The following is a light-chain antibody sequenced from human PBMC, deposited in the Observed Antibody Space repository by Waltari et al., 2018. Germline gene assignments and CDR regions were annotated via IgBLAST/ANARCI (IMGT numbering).Light chain of an antibody. CDR1: QSVNSW. V-gene: IGKV1-5*03. CDR3: QQYDSYWT. Sequence: DIQMTQSPSTLSASVGDRVTITCRASQSVNSWVAWYQQKQRKAPKLLIFKASNLESGVPSRFSGSGSGTEFTLTISSLQPDDFATYHCQQYDSYWTFGQGTKVEIK. CDR2: KAS. J-gene: IGKJ1*01.